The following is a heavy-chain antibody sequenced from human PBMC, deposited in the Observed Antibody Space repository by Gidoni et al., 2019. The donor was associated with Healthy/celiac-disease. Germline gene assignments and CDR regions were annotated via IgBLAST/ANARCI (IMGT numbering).Heavy chain of an antibody. Sequence: QVQLQESGPGLVKPSQPLSLTCTVSGGSISSGSYYWSWIRQPAGKGLEWIGRIYTSGSTNYNPSLKSRVTISVDTSKNQFSLKLSSVTAADTAVYYCARGVRWSGYYNGWGQGTLVTVSS. V-gene: IGHV4-61*02. D-gene: IGHD3-3*01. J-gene: IGHJ4*02. CDR2: IYTSGST. CDR1: GGSISSGSYY. CDR3: ARGVRWSGYYNG.